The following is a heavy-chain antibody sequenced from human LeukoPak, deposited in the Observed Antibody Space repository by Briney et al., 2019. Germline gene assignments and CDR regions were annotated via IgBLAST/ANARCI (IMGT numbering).Heavy chain of an antibody. Sequence: PGRSLRLSCAASGFTFSSYGMHWVRQAPGKGLEWVAVIWYDGSNKYYADSVKGRFTIPRDNSKNTLYLQMNSLRAEDTAVYYCARDPTYCTNGVCYLFDYWGQGTLVTVSS. CDR3: ARDPTYCTNGVCYLFDY. V-gene: IGHV3-33*01. D-gene: IGHD2-8*01. J-gene: IGHJ4*02. CDR2: IWYDGSNK. CDR1: GFTFSSYG.